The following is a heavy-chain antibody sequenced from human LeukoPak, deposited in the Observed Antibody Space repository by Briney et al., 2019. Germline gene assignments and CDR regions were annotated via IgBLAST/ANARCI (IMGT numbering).Heavy chain of an antibody. CDR1: GGSISSSSYY. D-gene: IGHD3-3*01. CDR2: IYYSGST. V-gene: IGHV4-39*01. J-gene: IGHJ3*02. CDR3: ARQIQGRWSGYYKVALQDAFDI. Sequence: NPSETLSLTCTVSGGSISSSSYYWGWIRQPPGKGLEWIGSIYYSGSTYYNPSLKSRVTITVDTSKNQFSLKLSSVTAADTAVYYCARQIQGRWSGYYKVALQDAFDIWGQGTMVTVSS.